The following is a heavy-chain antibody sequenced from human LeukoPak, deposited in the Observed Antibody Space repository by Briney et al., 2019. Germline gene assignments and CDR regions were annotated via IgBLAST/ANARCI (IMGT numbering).Heavy chain of an antibody. D-gene: IGHD2/OR15-2a*01. CDR1: GFTFTTYS. Sequence: GGSLRLSCAASGFTFTTYSMTWVRQAPGKGLEWVSSISSSSSYIYYADSMKGRFTISRDNAQNSLYLQMNSLRAEDTAVYYCAKAGNIRFDYWGQGTLVTVSS. CDR2: ISSSSSYI. J-gene: IGHJ4*02. V-gene: IGHV3-21*04. CDR3: AKAGNIRFDY.